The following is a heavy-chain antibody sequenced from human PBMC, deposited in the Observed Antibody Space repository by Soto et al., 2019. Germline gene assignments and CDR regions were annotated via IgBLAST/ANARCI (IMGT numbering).Heavy chain of an antibody. CDR1: VGTFSSYV. Sequence: QVQLVQSGAEVKKPGSSVKVSCKSSVGTFSSYVISWVRQAPGQCLEWMGGIIPMLDAPNFAQKFQGRVTFTADVSTSTAYMDVSSLRSEDTAVYYCASGIPVTGTASFDYWGRGTLVTVSS. CDR2: IIPMLDAP. V-gene: IGHV1-69*01. J-gene: IGHJ4*02. CDR3: ASGIPVTGTASFDY. D-gene: IGHD2-21*02.